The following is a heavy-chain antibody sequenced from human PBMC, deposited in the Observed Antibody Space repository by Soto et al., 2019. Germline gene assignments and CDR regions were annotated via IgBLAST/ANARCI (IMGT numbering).Heavy chain of an antibody. V-gene: IGHV3-23*01. Sequence: EVPLLESGGGLVQPGGSLRLSCAASGFTFSNYAITWVRQAPGKGLEWVSTISASGRDPFYADSVKGRFTISRDNSKNTLYLQMNSLRAEDTAIYYCAKDCFDYWGQGTLVTVSS. CDR1: GFTFSNYA. CDR2: ISASGRDP. J-gene: IGHJ4*02. CDR3: AKDCFDY.